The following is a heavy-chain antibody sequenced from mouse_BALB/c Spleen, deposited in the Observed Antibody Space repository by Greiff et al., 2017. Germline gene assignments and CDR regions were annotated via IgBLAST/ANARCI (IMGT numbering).Heavy chain of an antibody. Sequence: EVQLQQSGPGLVKPSQSLSLTCSVTGYSITSGYYWNWIRQFPGNKLEWMGYISYDGSNNYNPSLKNRISITRDTSKNQFFLKLNSVTTEDTATYYCARDDDYAWFAYWGQGTLVTVSA. V-gene: IGHV3-6*02. J-gene: IGHJ3*01. CDR1: GYSITSGYY. CDR3: ARDDDYAWFAY. D-gene: IGHD2-4*01. CDR2: ISYDGSN.